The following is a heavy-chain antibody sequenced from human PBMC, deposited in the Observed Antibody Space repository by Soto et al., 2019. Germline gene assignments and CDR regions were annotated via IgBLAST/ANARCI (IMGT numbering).Heavy chain of an antibody. CDR2: IYYSGST. V-gene: IGHV4-31*03. CDR3: ARNMVRGVIITYWFDP. CDR1: GGSISSGGYY. D-gene: IGHD3-10*01. Sequence: ASETLSLTCTVSGGSISSGGYYWSCIRQHPGKGLEWIGYIYYSGSTYYNPSLKSRVTISVDTSKNQFSLKLSSVTAADTAVYYCARNMVRGVIITYWFDPWGQGTLVTVSS. J-gene: IGHJ5*02.